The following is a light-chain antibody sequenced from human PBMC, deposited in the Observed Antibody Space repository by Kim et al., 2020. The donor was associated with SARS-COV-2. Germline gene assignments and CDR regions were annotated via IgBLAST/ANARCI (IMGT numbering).Light chain of an antibody. J-gene: IGKJ2*01. V-gene: IGKV3-20*01. CDR1: ETISSNY. CDR3: PQYDPPSPYT. CDR2: GAS. Sequence: EIVLTQSPGTLSLSPGERATLSCRASETISSNYVAWYRQKPGQAPRLLIYGASTRATGIPERFSGSGSGTDFTLTISRLEPEDFAVYYRPQYDPPSPYTWGQETNLDI.